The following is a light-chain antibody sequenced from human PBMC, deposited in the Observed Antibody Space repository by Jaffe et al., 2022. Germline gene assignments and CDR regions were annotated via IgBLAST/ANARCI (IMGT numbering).Light chain of an antibody. V-gene: IGLV3-1*01. J-gene: IGLJ2*01. Sequence: SYELTQPPSLSVSPGQTASITCSGDKLGDKYACWYQQKPGQSPVLVIYQDSKRPSGIPERFSGSNSGSTATLTISGTQAIDEADYYCQAWDSRTEGVFGGGTKLTVL. CDR3: QAWDSRTEGV. CDR2: QDS. CDR1: KLGDKY.